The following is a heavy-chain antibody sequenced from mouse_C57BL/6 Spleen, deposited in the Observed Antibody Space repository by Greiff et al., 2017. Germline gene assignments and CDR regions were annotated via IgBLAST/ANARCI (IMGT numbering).Heavy chain of an antibody. Sequence: VHLKQSGAELVRPGASVKLSCTASGFNIKDDYMHWVKQRPEQGLEWIGWIDPANGDTEYASKFQGKATITADTSSNTAYLQLSSLTSEDTAVYYCTSYDYSFAYWGQGTLVTVSA. V-gene: IGHV14-4*01. CDR2: IDPANGDT. D-gene: IGHD1-2*01. J-gene: IGHJ3*01. CDR1: GFNIKDDY. CDR3: TSYDYSFAY.